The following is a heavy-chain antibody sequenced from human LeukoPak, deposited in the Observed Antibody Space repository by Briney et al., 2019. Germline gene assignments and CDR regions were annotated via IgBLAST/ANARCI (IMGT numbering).Heavy chain of an antibody. Sequence: PGGSLRLSCAASGFTFSSYAMSWVRQAPGKGLEWVSAISGSGGSTYYADSVKGRFTISRDNSKNTLYLQMNSLRAEDTAVYYCAKDRTNGGDYYDSSGYYFDYWGQGTLVTVSS. CDR3: AKDRTNGGDYYDSSGYYFDY. V-gene: IGHV3-23*01. CDR1: GFTFSSYA. J-gene: IGHJ4*02. D-gene: IGHD3-22*01. CDR2: ISGSGGST.